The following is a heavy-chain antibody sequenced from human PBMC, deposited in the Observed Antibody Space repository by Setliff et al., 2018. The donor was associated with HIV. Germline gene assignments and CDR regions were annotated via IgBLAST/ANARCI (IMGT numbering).Heavy chain of an antibody. V-gene: IGHV4-38-2*01. J-gene: IGHJ3*02. CDR3: ARVVPREVAPGGFDI. Sequence: ETLSLTFAVSGYSISTAYYWGWIRQPPGKGLEWMGSVYHSGTTYYAPSIKSRVTIPLDTSKNQFSLKLTSVTAADTAVYFCARVVPREVAPGGFDIWGQGTMVTVSS. CDR2: VYHSGTT. D-gene: IGHD5-12*01. CDR1: GYSISTAYY.